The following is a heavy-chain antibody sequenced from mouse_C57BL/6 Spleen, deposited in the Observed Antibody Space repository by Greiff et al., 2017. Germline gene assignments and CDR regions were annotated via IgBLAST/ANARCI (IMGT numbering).Heavy chain of an antibody. CDR3: ARVEIDTTVEGNFDY. Sequence: QVQLQQPGAELVKPGASVKMSCKASGYTFTSYWITWVKQRPGQGLEWIGDIYPGSGSTNYNEKFKSKATLTVDTSSSTAYMQLSSLTSEDSAVYYCARVEIDTTVEGNFDYWGQGTTLTVSS. D-gene: IGHD1-1*01. V-gene: IGHV1-55*01. CDR1: GYTFTSYW. CDR2: IYPGSGST. J-gene: IGHJ2*01.